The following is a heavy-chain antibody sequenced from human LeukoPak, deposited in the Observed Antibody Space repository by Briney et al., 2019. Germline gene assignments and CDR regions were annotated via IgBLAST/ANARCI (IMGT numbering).Heavy chain of an antibody. CDR1: GYTFTSYG. J-gene: IGHJ4*02. CDR3: ARNEDSSGWYDY. V-gene: IGHV1-8*02. Sequence: ASVKVSCKASGYTFTSYGISWVRQAPGQGLEWMGWMNPNSGNTGYAQKFQGRVTMTRNTSISTAYMELSSLRSEDTAVYYCARNEDSSGWYDYWGQGTLVTVSS. CDR2: MNPNSGNT. D-gene: IGHD6-19*01.